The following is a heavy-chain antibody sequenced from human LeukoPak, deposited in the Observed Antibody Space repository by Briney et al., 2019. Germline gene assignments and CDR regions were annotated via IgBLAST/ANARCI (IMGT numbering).Heavy chain of an antibody. Sequence: ASVKVSCKATSRISWVRQAPGQGLEWMGWIGTYGGDTYYAHKFQGRITVTTDTSTSTAYMDLRNLRCDDTAVYYCARDLWNFYDDSGYNRDFDSWGPGTLVTVSS. CDR1: TSR. V-gene: IGHV1-18*01. CDR3: ARDLWNFYDDSGYNRDFDS. D-gene: IGHD3-22*01. CDR2: IGTYGGDT. J-gene: IGHJ5*01.